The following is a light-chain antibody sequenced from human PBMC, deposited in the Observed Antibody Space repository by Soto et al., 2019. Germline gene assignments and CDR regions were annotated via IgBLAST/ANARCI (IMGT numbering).Light chain of an antibody. CDR1: SGHSSYA. J-gene: IGLJ2*01. CDR2: LNSDGSH. CDR3: QTWGTGIRV. V-gene: IGLV4-69*01. Sequence: QPVLSQSPSASASLGASVKLTCTLSSGHSSYATSWHQQQPKKGPRYLMKLNSDGSHYKGDGIPDRFSGSSSGAERYLTISSLQSEDEADYYCQTWGTGIRVFGGGTKLTVL.